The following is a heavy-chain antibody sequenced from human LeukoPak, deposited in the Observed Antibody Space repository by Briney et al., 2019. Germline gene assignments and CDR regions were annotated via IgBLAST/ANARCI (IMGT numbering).Heavy chain of an antibody. V-gene: IGHV3-7*01. CDR2: IKEDGSDK. D-gene: IGHD3/OR15-3a*01. CDR1: GFTFSSYS. J-gene: IGHJ4*02. Sequence: GGSLRLSCAASGFTFSSYSMNWVRQAPGKGLEWVANIKEDGSDKLYVDSVKGRFTISKDNARSSVYLQMNSLRGEDTAVYYCARDAGTGFDYWGQGILVIVSS. CDR3: ARDAGTGFDY.